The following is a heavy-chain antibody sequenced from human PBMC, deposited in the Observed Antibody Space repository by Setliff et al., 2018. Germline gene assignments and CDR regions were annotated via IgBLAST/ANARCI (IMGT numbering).Heavy chain of an antibody. J-gene: IGHJ3*02. CDR1: GFSFSGSA. D-gene: IGHD5-12*01. Sequence: PGGSLRLSCAASGFSFSGSAVYWVRQASVKGLEWIGRIRGRTDHYATAYAAPVRGRFTISRDDSKNTAYLQMNSLKTEDTAVYYCTFARDGYDVFDIWGQGTMVTVSS. CDR2: IRGRTDHYAT. CDR3: TFARDGYDVFDI. V-gene: IGHV3-73*01.